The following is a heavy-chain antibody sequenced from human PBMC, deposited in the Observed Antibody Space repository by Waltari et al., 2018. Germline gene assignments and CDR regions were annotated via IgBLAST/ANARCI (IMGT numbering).Heavy chain of an antibody. Sequence: QVQLLESGPGLVKPSQTLSLTCTVSGGSTSSGGSYWSWIRQPAGKGLEWIGYIYTSGSTNYNPSLKSRVTISVDTSKNQFSLKLSSVTAADTAVYYCARAGFSTAFDIWGQGTMVTVSS. V-gene: IGHV4-61*09. CDR2: IYTSGST. CDR3: ARAGFSTAFDI. J-gene: IGHJ3*02. D-gene: IGHD3-10*01. CDR1: GGSTSSGGSY.